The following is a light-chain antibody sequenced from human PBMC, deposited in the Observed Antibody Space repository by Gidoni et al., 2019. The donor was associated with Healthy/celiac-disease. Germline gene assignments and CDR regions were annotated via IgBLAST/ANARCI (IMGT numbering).Light chain of an antibody. CDR2: SNK. Sequence: QSVLTQPPSASGTPGQRVTRSCSGSSTNIVSNTVNWYQQLPGTAPKLLIYSNKQRPSGVPDRFSGSKSGTSASLAISGLQSEDESDYYCAAWDDSLNGPVFGGGIKLTVL. CDR1: STNIVSNT. V-gene: IGLV1-44*01. CDR3: AAWDDSLNGPV. J-gene: IGLJ2*01.